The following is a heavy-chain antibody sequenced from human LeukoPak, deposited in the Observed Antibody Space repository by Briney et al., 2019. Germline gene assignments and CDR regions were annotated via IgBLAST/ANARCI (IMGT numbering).Heavy chain of an antibody. V-gene: IGHV4-30-4*01. J-gene: IGHJ6*02. Sequence: PSETLSLTCTVSGGSIISGDYYWSWIRQPPGKGLEWMGYIYYSGSTYYNPSLKSRVTISVDTSKNQFSLKLSSVTAADTAVYYCASEGIRMVRGGGMDVWGQGTTVTVSS. D-gene: IGHD3-10*01. CDR2: IYYSGST. CDR1: GGSIISGDYY. CDR3: ASEGIRMVRGGGMDV.